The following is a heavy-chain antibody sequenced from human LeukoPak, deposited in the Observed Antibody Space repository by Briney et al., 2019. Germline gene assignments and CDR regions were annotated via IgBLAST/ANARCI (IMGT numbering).Heavy chain of an antibody. CDR3: AREYYDSSGHNS. V-gene: IGHV3-48*01. J-gene: IGHJ4*02. D-gene: IGHD3-22*01. CDR1: NFTFSHYA. Sequence: GGSLRLSCEASNFTFSHYAMNWVRQAPGKGLEWVSYISSSSSTIYYADSVKGRFTISRDNAKNSLYLQMNSLRAEDTAVYYCAREYYDSSGHNSWGQGTLVTVSS. CDR2: ISSSSSTI.